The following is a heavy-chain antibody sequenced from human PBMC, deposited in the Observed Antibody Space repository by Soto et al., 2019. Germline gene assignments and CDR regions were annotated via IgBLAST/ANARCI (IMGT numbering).Heavy chain of an antibody. J-gene: IGHJ3*02. Sequence: QVQLVESGGGLVKPGGSLRLSCAASGFTFSGYYMSWIRQAPGKGLEWVSYISTSGSTIYYADSVKGRFTISRDNAKNSLYLQMNSLRAEDTAVYYCARDIGYCSGGSCYRMGAFDIWGQGTMLTVSS. V-gene: IGHV3-11*01. CDR1: GFTFSGYY. D-gene: IGHD2-15*01. CDR2: ISTSGSTI. CDR3: ARDIGYCSGGSCYRMGAFDI.